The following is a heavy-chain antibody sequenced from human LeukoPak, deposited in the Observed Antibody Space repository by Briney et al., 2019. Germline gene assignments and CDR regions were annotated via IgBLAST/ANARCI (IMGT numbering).Heavy chain of an antibody. V-gene: IGHV4-59*01. D-gene: IGHD6-19*01. CDR1: GGSISSYY. Sequence: SETLSLTCTVSGGSISSYYWSWIRQPPGKGLEWIGYIYYSGSTNYNPSLKSRVTISVDTSKNQFSLKLSSVTAADTAVYYCARDLIAVAGTSSDYYYYGMDVWGKGTTVTVSP. CDR3: ARDLIAVAGTSSDYYYYGMDV. CDR2: IYYSGST. J-gene: IGHJ6*04.